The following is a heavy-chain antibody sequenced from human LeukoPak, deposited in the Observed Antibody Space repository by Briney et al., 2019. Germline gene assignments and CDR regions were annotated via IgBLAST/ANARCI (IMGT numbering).Heavy chain of an antibody. D-gene: IGHD3-22*01. J-gene: IGHJ4*02. Sequence: SETLSLTCAVYGGSFSGYYWSWIRQPPGKGLEWIGEINHSGSTNYNPSLKSRVTISVDTSKNQFSLKLSSVTAADTAVYYCASSMIVPLGFDYSGQGTLVTVSS. V-gene: IGHV4-34*01. CDR1: GGSFSGYY. CDR3: ASSMIVPLGFDY. CDR2: INHSGST.